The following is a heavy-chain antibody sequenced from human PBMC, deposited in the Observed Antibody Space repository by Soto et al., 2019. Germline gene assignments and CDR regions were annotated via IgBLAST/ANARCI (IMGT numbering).Heavy chain of an antibody. J-gene: IGHJ3*02. D-gene: IGHD5-18*01. CDR2: IDYIGRA. Sequence: SETLSLTCTVSGGSISSDNYFWSWIRQHPGKGLEWIGYIDYIGRAYYNPSLKSRVTTSVDTSKNQFSLRLSSVTVADTATYYRAREVTSAAASDEFDIWGQGTVVTVS. CDR3: AREVTSAAASDEFDI. CDR1: GGSISSDNYF. V-gene: IGHV4-31*03.